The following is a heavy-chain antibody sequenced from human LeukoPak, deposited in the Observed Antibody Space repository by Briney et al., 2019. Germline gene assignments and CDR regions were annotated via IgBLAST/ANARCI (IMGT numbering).Heavy chain of an antibody. CDR2: IRSKAYGGTT. D-gene: IGHD4-17*01. V-gene: IGHV3-49*03. CDR3: TRPKCGDISFDY. J-gene: IGHJ4*02. CDR1: GFTLGDYA. Sequence: PGGSLRLSCTASGFTLGDYAMSWFRQAPGKGLEWVGFIRSKAYGGTTEYAASVKGRFTNSRDDSKSIAYLQMNSLKTEDTAVYYCTRPKCGDISFDYWGQGTLVTVSS.